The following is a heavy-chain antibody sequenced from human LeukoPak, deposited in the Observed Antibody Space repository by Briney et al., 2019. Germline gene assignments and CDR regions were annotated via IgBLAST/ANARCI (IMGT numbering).Heavy chain of an antibody. Sequence: GSLRLSCAASGFTFSSYSMNWVRQAPGKGLEWISYISTSSSTMYYAHSVKGRFTISRDNAQSSLYLQMNSLRAEDTAVYYCARDFNMAIYYFDYWGQGTLVTVSS. CDR2: ISTSSSTM. D-gene: IGHD2/OR15-2a*01. V-gene: IGHV3-48*04. CDR3: ARDFNMAIYYFDY. J-gene: IGHJ4*02. CDR1: GFTFSSYS.